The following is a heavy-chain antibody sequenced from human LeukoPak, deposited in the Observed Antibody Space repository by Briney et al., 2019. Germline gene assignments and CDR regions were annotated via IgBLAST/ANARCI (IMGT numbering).Heavy chain of an antibody. CDR2: INHSGST. Sequence: SETLSLTCAVYGGSFSGYYWSWIRQPPGKGLEWIGEINHSGSTNYNPSLKSRVTTSVDTSKNQFSLKLSSVTAADTAVYYCARDGSSSFDYWGQGTLVTVSP. V-gene: IGHV4-34*01. J-gene: IGHJ4*02. D-gene: IGHD6-6*01. CDR3: ARDGSSSFDY. CDR1: GGSFSGYY.